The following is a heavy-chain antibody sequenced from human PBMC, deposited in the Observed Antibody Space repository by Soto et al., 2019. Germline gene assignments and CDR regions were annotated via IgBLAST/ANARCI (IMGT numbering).Heavy chain of an antibody. CDR3: ASPTVTPHYGMDF. CDR1: GFTFSDYY. V-gene: IGHV3-11*01. D-gene: IGHD4-17*01. Sequence: QVQLVESGGGVVKPGGSLRLSCAASGFTFSDYYMSWIRQAPGKGLEWVSYISSSGSTIYYADSVKGRFTISRDNPKNSLYLQMNSLRADETAVYYSASPTVTPHYGMDFWGQGTTVTVSS. J-gene: IGHJ6*02. CDR2: ISSSGSTI.